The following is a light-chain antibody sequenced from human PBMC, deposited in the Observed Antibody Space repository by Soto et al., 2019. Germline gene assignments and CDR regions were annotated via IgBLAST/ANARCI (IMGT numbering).Light chain of an antibody. CDR1: NSNIGAGSG. CDR3: QSFDSSLTGLI. J-gene: IGLJ2*01. V-gene: IGLV1-40*01. Sequence: QSVLTQPPSVTGAPGQRVTISCTGNNSNIGAGSGVNWYQQFPDKAPKLLIYANTHRPSGVPDRSSGSTSATSASLAITGLQTQDEADYYCQSFDSSLTGLIFGGGTKLTVL. CDR2: ANT.